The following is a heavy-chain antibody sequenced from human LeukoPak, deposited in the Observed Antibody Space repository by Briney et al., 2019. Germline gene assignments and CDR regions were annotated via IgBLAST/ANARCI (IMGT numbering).Heavy chain of an antibody. CDR2: ISTTSSYI. D-gene: IGHD3-10*01. V-gene: IGHV3-21*01. CDR1: GFIFSTFS. J-gene: IGHJ4*02. CDR3: AREQTYYNSGNYYNVLYY. Sequence: AGSLRLSCAASGFIFSTFSMTWVRQAPGKGLQWVSTISTTSSYIYYADSMKGRFTISRDNAKNLLYLQMNSLRAEDTAVYYCAREQTYYNSGNYYNVLYYWGQGTLVTVSS.